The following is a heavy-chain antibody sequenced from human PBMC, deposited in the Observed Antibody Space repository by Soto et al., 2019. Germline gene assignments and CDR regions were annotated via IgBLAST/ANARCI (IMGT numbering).Heavy chain of an antibody. CDR2: IYHSGST. J-gene: IGHJ6*03. CDR3: ARDRIVATIYDYYYYMDV. CDR1: SGSISSSNW. Sequence: SETLSLTCAVSSGSISSSNWWSWVRQPPGKGLEWIGEIYHSGSTNYNPSLKSRVTISVDKSKNQFSLKLSSVTAADTAVYYCARDRIVATIYDYYYYMDVWGKGTTVNVSS. V-gene: IGHV4-4*02. D-gene: IGHD5-12*01.